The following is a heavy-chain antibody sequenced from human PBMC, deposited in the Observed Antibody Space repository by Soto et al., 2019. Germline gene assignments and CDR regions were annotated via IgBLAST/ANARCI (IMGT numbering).Heavy chain of an antibody. D-gene: IGHD2-2*01. CDR3: AIVVPGAEAWFGP. J-gene: IGHJ5*02. Sequence: ASVKVSSKTPGYTFSNYGITWVQQAPGQPLEWLGWISLYSDGTNYAQKFQGRVSMTTDTSTTTAYMELRSLRSDATAVYYCAIVVPGAEAWFGPWGQGTLVTVSS. CDR2: ISLYSDGT. CDR1: GYTFSNYG. V-gene: IGHV1-18*01.